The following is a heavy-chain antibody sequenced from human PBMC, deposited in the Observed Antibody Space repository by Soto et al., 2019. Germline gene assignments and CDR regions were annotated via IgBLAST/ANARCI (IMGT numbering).Heavy chain of an antibody. CDR1: GGSISDETYY. J-gene: IGHJ5*02. CDR2: INYSGTS. V-gene: IGHV4-39*01. CDR3: ARLHCHSPNCAPLDP. Sequence: QLQLQESGPGLVKPSETLSLTCTVTGGSISDETYYWGWIRQPPGKGLEWIGSINYSGTSSYNPSLESRVTMSVDTSKKQLSLRLSSVTAADTAVYYCARLHCHSPNCAPLDPWGQGTLVTVSS. D-gene: IGHD2-2*01.